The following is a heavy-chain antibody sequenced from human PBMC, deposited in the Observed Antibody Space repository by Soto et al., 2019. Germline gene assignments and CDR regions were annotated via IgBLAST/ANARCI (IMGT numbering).Heavy chain of an antibody. CDR2: IIPIFGTA. CDR1: GGTFSSYA. D-gene: IGHD5-18*01. V-gene: IGHV1-69*15. J-gene: IGHJ4*02. CDR3: AGVDTAMVFPPGLPDY. Sequence: QVQLVQSGAEVKKPGSSVKVSCKASGGTFSSYAISWVRQAPGQGLEWMGRIIPIFGTANYAQKFQGRVTITADEYTSTAYMELRGRRSEDTAVYYCAGVDTAMVFPPGLPDYWGQGTLVTVSS.